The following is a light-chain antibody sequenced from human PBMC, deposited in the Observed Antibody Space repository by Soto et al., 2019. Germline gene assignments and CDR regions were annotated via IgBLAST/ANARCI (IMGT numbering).Light chain of an antibody. J-gene: IGKJ3*01. CDR3: QQYNNWPPFT. Sequence: DIVMTQSPATLSVSPGERATLSCRASQSVSSKLAWYQQKPGQAPRLLIYGASTRATGIPARFRGSGSGTEFTLTISSLQSEDFAVYYCQQYNNWPPFTFGPGTKVD. CDR2: GAS. V-gene: IGKV3-15*01. CDR1: QSVSSK.